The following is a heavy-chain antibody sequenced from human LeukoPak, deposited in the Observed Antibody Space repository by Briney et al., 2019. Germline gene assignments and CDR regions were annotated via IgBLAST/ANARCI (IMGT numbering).Heavy chain of an antibody. V-gene: IGHV3-15*01. Sequence: GGSLRLSCAASGFTFSNAWMSWVRQAPGKGLEWVGRIKSKTDGGTTDYAAPVKGRFTISRDDSKNTLYLQMNSLKTEDTTVYYCTTDHAITFGGGNDYWGQGTLVTVSS. J-gene: IGHJ4*02. CDR3: TTDHAITFGGGNDY. D-gene: IGHD3-16*01. CDR1: GFTFSNAW. CDR2: IKSKTDGGTT.